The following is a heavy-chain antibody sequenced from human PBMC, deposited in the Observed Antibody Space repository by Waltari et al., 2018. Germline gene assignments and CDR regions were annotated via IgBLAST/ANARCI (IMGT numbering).Heavy chain of an antibody. V-gene: IGHV4-34*01. CDR2: IDHSGNT. CDR3: ARQPRIIVTPYYYDMDV. D-gene: IGHD3-22*01. CDR1: GGYFIGYY. J-gene: IGHJ6*03. Sequence: QVQLQQWGAGLLKPSETLSLTCAVQGGYFIGYYWGGIRQSSGKGREWIGEIDHSGNTNYNPSLSRRVTMSQATSRIHFFLKLNSVPAADTAVYYCARQPRIIVTPYYYDMDVWGKGTTVTVSS.